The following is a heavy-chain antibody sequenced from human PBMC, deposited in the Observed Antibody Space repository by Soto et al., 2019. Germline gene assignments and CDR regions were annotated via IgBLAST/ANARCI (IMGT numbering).Heavy chain of an antibody. J-gene: IGHJ4*02. D-gene: IGHD4-4*01. Sequence: GGSLRLSCAASGFTFNSYGMSWVRQVPGKGLEWVSGISVSGDRTYYADSVKGRFTISRDNSKNTLYLQMNSLRAEDTAVYYCASKYLRYSNFALGGYLDYWGQGTLVTVSS. CDR3: ASKYLRYSNFALGGYLDY. V-gene: IGHV3-23*01. CDR2: ISVSGDRT. CDR1: GFTFNSYG.